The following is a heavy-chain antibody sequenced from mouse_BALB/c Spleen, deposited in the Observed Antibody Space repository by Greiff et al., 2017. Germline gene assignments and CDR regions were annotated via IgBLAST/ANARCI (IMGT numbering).Heavy chain of an antibody. J-gene: IGHJ4*01. CDR3: ARAGRYDAMDY. V-gene: IGHV5-4*02. CDR1: GFTFSDYY. Sequence: EVQLVESGGGLVKPGGSLKLSCAASGFTFSDYYMYWVRQTPEKRLEWVATISDGGSYTYYPDSVKGRFTISRDNAKNNLYLQMSSLKSEDTAMYYCARAGRYDAMDYWGQGTSVTVSS. CDR2: ISDGGSYT.